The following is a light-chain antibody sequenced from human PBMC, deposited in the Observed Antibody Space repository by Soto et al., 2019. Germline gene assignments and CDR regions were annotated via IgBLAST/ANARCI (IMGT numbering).Light chain of an antibody. CDR3: QQYKTWPQT. Sequence: EIVMTQSPVTVSVSPGERVTLSCRASQSLGTNLAWYQQTPGQAPRLLIYGASTRATDVPARFSGSGSGTEFTLIISRLRSEDFTVYYCQQYKTWPQTFGQGTRVEFK. CDR2: GAS. V-gene: IGKV3-15*01. J-gene: IGKJ1*01. CDR1: QSLGTN.